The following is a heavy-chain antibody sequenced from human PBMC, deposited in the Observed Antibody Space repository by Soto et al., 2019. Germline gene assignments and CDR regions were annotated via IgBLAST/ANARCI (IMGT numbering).Heavy chain of an antibody. D-gene: IGHD6-6*01. CDR1: GFTFSTYS. CDR2: ITSSSGYI. V-gene: IGHV3-21*01. Sequence: LRLSCAASGFTFSTYSMNWVRQAPGKGLEWVSSITSSSGYIYYADSVKGRFTISRDNAKNSLYLQMNSLRAEDTAVYYCARDEEARPYFYGMDVWGQGTTVTVSS. J-gene: IGHJ6*02. CDR3: ARDEEARPYFYGMDV.